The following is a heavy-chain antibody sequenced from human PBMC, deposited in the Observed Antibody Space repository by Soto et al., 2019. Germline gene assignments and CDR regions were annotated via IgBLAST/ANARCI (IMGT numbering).Heavy chain of an antibody. D-gene: IGHD1-20*01. CDR3: ARVTSSNNDY. V-gene: IGHV1-46*01. J-gene: IGHJ4*02. CDR1: GYTFTSYY. CDR2: INPSGGSA. Sequence: GASENVSCKASGYTFTSYYMHWVRQAPGQGLEWMGIINPSGGSATYAQKFQGRVTMTRDTSTSTVYMELSSLRSEDTAMYYCARVTSSNNDYWGQGTLVTGSS.